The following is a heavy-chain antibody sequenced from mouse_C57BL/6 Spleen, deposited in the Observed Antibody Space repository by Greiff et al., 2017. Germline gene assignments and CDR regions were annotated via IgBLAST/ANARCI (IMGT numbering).Heavy chain of an antibody. Sequence: EVQLQQSGPELVKPGASVKISCKASGYTFTDYYMNWVKQSHGKSLEWIGDINPNNGGTSYNQKFKGKATLTVDKSSSTAYMERRSLTSEDAAVYYCARQNGNYPAWFAYWGQGTLVTVSA. D-gene: IGHD2-1*01. CDR3: ARQNGNYPAWFAY. V-gene: IGHV1-26*01. CDR1: GYTFTDYY. J-gene: IGHJ3*01. CDR2: INPNNGGT.